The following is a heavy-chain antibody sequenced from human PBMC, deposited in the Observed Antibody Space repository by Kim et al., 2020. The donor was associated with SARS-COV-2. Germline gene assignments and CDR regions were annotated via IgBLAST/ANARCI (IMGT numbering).Heavy chain of an antibody. Sequence: KYYADSGKGRFTISREKSKNTLYLQMNSLRAEDTAVYYCARDQGYSYGPWGQGTLVTVSS. CDR2: K. J-gene: IGHJ4*02. D-gene: IGHD5-18*01. V-gene: IGHV3-33*01. CDR3: ARDQGYSYGP.